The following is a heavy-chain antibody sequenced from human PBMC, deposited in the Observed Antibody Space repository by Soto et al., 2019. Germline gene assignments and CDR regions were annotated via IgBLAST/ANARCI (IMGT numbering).Heavy chain of an antibody. CDR2: IYYSGST. CDR3: ARAGYFGISWYYFDS. D-gene: IGHD6-13*01. V-gene: IGHV4-39*07. CDR1: GGSISSCSYY. Sequence: SETLSLTCTVSGGSISSCSYYWGWIRQPPGKGLEWIGSIYYSGSTNYNPSLKSRVIISLDTPKNQFSLRLSSVTAADTAVYYCARAGYFGISWYYFDSWGQGTLVTVSS. J-gene: IGHJ4*02.